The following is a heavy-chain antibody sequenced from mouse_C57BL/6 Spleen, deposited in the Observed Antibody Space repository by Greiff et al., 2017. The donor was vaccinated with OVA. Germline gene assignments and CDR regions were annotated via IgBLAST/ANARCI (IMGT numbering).Heavy chain of an antibody. D-gene: IGHD2-4*01. CDR3: ARSTYYDYDRDYAMDY. CDR1: GYPFTSYW. V-gene: IGHV1-72*01. CDR2: IDPNSGGT. J-gene: IGHJ4*01. Sequence: VQLQQPGAELVKPGASVKLSCKASGYPFTSYWMHWVKQRPGRGLEWIGRIDPNSGGTKYNEKFKSKATLTVDKPSSTAYMQLSSLTSEDSAVYYCARSTYYDYDRDYAMDYWGQGTSVTVSS.